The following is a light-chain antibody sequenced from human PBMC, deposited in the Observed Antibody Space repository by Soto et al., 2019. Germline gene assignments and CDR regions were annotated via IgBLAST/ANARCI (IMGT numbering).Light chain of an antibody. CDR3: QQYGDSPWT. J-gene: IGKJ1*01. CDR1: QSVGGTY. CDR2: GAF. V-gene: IGKV3-20*01. Sequence: EIVLTQSPGTLSLSPGARATLSXRASQSVGGTYLAWYQQKPGQAPRLLIYGAFSRATAIPDRFSGSGSGTDFTLTISRLEPDDFAVYYCQQYGDSPWTFGQGTKVDIK.